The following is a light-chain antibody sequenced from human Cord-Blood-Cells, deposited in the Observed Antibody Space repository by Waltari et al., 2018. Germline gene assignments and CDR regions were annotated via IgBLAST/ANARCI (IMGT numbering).Light chain of an antibody. CDR1: QSVSSY. V-gene: IGKV3-11*01. CDR3: QQRSNWPMT. J-gene: IGKJ1*01. Sequence: EIVLTQSPATLSLSPGERATLSCRASQSVSSYLAWYQQKPGQAPRLLIYDASNRATGIPARFSGSGAGTDFTRTISSLGPEDFAGYYCQQRSNWPMTFGQGTKVEIK. CDR2: DAS.